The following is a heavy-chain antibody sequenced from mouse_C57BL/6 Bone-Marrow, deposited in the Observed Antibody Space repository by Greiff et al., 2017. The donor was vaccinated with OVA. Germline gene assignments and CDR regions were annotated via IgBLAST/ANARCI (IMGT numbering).Heavy chain of an antibody. CDR1: GYSFTGHY. J-gene: IGHJ2*01. Sequence: VQLKQSGPELVKPGASVKISCKASGYSFTGHYMNWVKQSPEKSLEWIGEINPSTGGTTYNQKFKAKATLTVDKSSSTAYMQLKSLTSEDSAVYYCARYDYDKGYWGQGTTLTVSS. CDR3: ARYDYDKGY. CDR2: INPSTGGT. D-gene: IGHD2-4*01. V-gene: IGHV1-42*01.